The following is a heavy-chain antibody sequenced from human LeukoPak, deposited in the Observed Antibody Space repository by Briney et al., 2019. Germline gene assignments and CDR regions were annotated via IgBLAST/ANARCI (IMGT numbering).Heavy chain of an antibody. CDR1: GFTFSSYA. V-gene: IGHV3-23*01. D-gene: IGHD3-22*01. Sequence: GGSLRLSCAASGFTFSSYAMSWVRQAPGKGLEWVSGISGSGDNTYYADSVKGRFTISRDDSKNTLYVQVNSLGTEDTAAYYCAKGSYYDSSGSFYFDYWGQGTLVTVSS. CDR3: AKGSYYDSSGSFYFDY. J-gene: IGHJ4*02. CDR2: ISGSGDNT.